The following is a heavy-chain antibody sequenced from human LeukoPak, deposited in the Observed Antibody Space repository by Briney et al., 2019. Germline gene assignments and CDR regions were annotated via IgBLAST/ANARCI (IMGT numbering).Heavy chain of an antibody. V-gene: IGHV3-21*01. CDR1: GFTFRTYS. J-gene: IGHJ6*02. Sequence: GGSLRLSCAASGFTFRTYSMNWVRQAPGKGLEWVSSISTTSSYFYYADSVKGRFTISRDNAKNALFLQMTSLRAEDTAVYYCARVGPPSYVMDVWGQGTTVTVSS. CDR3: ARVGPPSYVMDV. D-gene: IGHD3-16*01. CDR2: ISTTSSYF.